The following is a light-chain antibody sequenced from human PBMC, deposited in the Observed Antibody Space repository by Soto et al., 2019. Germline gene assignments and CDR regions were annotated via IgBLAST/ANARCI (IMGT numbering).Light chain of an antibody. CDR1: ISDIGGYSY. V-gene: IGLV2-8*01. CDR3: SSYARNRDIL. J-gene: IGLJ2*01. Sequence: QSALTQPASVSGSPGQSITISCTGTISDIGGYSYVSWYQQHPGKAPKLMIYEVSKRPSGVPDRFSGSKSGNTASLTVSGLQAEDEADYYCSSYARNRDILFGGGTKLTVL. CDR2: EVS.